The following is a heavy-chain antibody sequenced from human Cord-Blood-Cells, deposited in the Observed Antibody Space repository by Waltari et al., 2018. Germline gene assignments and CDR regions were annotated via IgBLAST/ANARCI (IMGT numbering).Heavy chain of an antibody. CDR3: ARHSGDYAIFDY. D-gene: IGHD4-17*01. J-gene: IGHJ4*02. Sequence: QLQLQESGPGLVKPSETLSLTCTVSGGSISSSSSYCGWLRLPPGKGLEWIGSIYYSGSTYYNPSLKSRVTISVDTSKNQFSLKLSSVTAADTAVYYCARHSGDYAIFDYWGQGTLVTVSS. V-gene: IGHV4-39*01. CDR2: IYYSGST. CDR1: GGSISSSSSY.